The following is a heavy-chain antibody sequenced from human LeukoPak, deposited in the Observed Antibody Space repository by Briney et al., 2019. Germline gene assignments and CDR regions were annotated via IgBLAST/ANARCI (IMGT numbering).Heavy chain of an antibody. V-gene: IGHV3-23*01. Sequence: GGSLRLSCAASGFTFSNYALSWVRQAPGKGLEWVSGISHSGDNTYYSDSVKGRFTISRDNSKNTLYLQMNSLRAEDTAVYYCARVWTATTPDYWGQGTLVTVSS. CDR1: GFTFSNYA. D-gene: IGHD4-17*01. CDR3: ARVWTATTPDY. J-gene: IGHJ4*02. CDR2: ISHSGDNT.